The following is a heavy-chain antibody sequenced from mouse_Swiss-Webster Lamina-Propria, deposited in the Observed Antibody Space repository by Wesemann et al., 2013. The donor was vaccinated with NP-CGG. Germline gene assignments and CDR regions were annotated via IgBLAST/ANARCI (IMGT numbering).Heavy chain of an antibody. CDR3: ARRGYYGSSYFDY. V-gene: IGHV5-9*04. J-gene: IGHJ2*01. D-gene: IGHD1-1*01. Sequence: GRFTISRDNAKNTLYLQMSSLRSEDTAMYYCARRGYYGSSYFDYWGQGTTLTVSS.